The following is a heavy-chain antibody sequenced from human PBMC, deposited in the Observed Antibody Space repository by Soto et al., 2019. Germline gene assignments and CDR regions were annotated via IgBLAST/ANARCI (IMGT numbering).Heavy chain of an antibody. CDR3: ARAPYGSGTKPYYFDY. CDR2: IYYSGST. D-gene: IGHD3-10*01. CDR1: GGSISSGDYY. J-gene: IGHJ4*02. V-gene: IGHV4-30-4*02. Sequence: SETLSLTCTVSGGSISSGDYYWSWIRQPPGKGLEWIGYIYYSGSTYYNPSLKSRVTISVDRSKNQFSLILSSVTAADTAVYYCARAPYGSGTKPYYFDYWGQGTLVTVSS.